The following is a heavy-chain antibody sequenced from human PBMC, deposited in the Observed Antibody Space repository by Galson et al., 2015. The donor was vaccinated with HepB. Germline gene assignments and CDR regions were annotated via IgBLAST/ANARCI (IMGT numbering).Heavy chain of an antibody. CDR2: INNDGSDT. J-gene: IGHJ4*02. CDR1: GGTFSSYA. CDR3: VRGSGGPDY. D-gene: IGHD4-23*01. V-gene: IGHV3-74*03. Sequence: SCKASGGTFSSYAISWVRQAPGKGLVWVSRINNDGSDTMYADSVEGRFTTSRDNAKNILNLQMNSLRPEDTAVYYCVRGSGGPDYWGQGTLVTVSS.